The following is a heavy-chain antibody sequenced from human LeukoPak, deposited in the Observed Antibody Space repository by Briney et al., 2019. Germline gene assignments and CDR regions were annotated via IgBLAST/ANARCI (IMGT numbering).Heavy chain of an antibody. D-gene: IGHD1-26*01. CDR1: GFILSSYS. V-gene: IGHV3-23*01. CDR2: IGVSGGNT. J-gene: IGHJ4*02. Sequence: GGSLRLSCAASGFILSSYSMICLRQAPGKGLEWVSAIGVSGGNTYYADSVKGRFTISRDNSKNTLYLQMNSLRAEDTAVYYCAVPQWELLHWRRGTLVTVSS. CDR3: AVPQWELLH.